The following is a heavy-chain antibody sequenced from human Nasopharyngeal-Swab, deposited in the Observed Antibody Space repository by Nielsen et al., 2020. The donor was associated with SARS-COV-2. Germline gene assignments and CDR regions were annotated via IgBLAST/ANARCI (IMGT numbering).Heavy chain of an antibody. V-gene: IGHV4-59*13. CDR2: IYYSGST. Sequence: SETLSLTCTVSGGSISSYYWSWIRQPPGKGLEWIGYIYYSGSTNYNPSLKSRVTISVDTSKNQFSLKLSSVTAADTAVYYCARERDGTVDPDAFDIWGQGTRVTVSS. CDR3: ARERDGTVDPDAFDI. J-gene: IGHJ3*02. CDR1: GGSISSYY. D-gene: IGHD3/OR15-3a*01.